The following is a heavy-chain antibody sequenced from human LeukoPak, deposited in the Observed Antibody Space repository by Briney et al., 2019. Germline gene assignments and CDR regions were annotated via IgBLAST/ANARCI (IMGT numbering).Heavy chain of an antibody. J-gene: IGHJ4*02. CDR3: ARAPTPGIAVAGTRGY. CDR2: ISSTSSTI. D-gene: IGHD6-19*01. V-gene: IGHV3-48*01. CDR1: GFTFSSYS. Sequence: GGSLRLSCAASGFTFSSYSMNWVRQAPGKGLEWVSYISSTSSTIYYADSVKGRFTISRDNAKNSLYLQMNSLRAEDTAVYYCARAPTPGIAVAGTRGYWGQGTLVTVSS.